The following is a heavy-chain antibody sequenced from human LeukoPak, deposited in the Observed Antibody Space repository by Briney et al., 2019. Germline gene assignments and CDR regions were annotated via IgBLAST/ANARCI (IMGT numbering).Heavy chain of an antibody. CDR3: ARDLFGELFH. CDR1: GYTFTGYY. V-gene: IGHV1-2*02. J-gene: IGHJ4*02. D-gene: IGHD3-10*02. CDR2: INPNSGGT. Sequence: ASVKVSCKASGYTFTGYYMHWVRQAPGQGLEWMGWINPNSGGTNYAQKFQGRVTMTGDTSISTAYMELSRLRSDDTAVYCCARDLFGELFHWGQGTLVTVSS.